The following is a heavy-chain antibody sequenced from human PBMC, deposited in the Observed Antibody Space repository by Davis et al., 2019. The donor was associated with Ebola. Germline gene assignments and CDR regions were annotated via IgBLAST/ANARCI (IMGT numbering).Heavy chain of an antibody. Sequence: GESLKISCAASGFTFSSYSMNWVRQAPGKGLEWVSSISSSSSYIYYADSVKGRFTISRDNAKNSLYLQMNSLRAEDTAVYYSARGRLKEYYYYGMDVWGQGTTVTVSS. V-gene: IGHV3-21*01. J-gene: IGHJ6*02. CDR3: ARGRLKEYYYYGMDV. CDR2: ISSSSSYI. CDR1: GFTFSSYS. D-gene: IGHD4-17*01.